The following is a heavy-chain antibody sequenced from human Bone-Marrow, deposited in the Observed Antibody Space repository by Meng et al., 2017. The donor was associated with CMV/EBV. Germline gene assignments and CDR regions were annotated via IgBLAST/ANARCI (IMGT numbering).Heavy chain of an antibody. Sequence: SGPTLVKPTQTLTLTCTFSGFSLSTSGMRVSWIRQHPGKGLEWIGYIYYSGSTYYNPSLKSRVTISVDTSKNQFSLKLSSVTAADTAVYYCARGGRRRGLDYWGQGTLVTVSS. CDR2: IYYSGST. CDR3: ARGGRRRGLDY. V-gene: IGHV4-31*03. J-gene: IGHJ4*02. CDR1: GFSLSTSGMR. D-gene: IGHD1-14*01.